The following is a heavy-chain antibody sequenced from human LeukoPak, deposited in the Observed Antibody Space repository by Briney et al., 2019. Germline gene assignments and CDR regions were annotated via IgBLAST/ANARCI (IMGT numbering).Heavy chain of an antibody. CDR3: ARYNWNDVVSALDY. Sequence: ASVKVSCKASGYTLIGYYIHWVRQAPGQGLEWMGWINPNSGETIYAQKFQGGVTLTRDTSISTFYMEVSRLRSDDTAVYFCARYNWNDVVSALDYWGQGTLVTVSS. D-gene: IGHD1-1*01. V-gene: IGHV1-2*02. CDR2: INPNSGET. CDR1: GYTLIGYY. J-gene: IGHJ4*02.